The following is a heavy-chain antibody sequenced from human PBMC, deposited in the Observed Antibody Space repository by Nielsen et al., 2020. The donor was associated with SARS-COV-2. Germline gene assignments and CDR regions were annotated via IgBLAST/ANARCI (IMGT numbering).Heavy chain of an antibody. Sequence: GGSLRLSCAASGFTFRSYSMNWVRQAPGKGLEWVSFISDRGSTIYYVDSVKGRFTISRDSAKNSLYLQMNSPRADDTAVYYCARSRALGGITPDYWGQGTLVTVSS. J-gene: IGHJ4*02. CDR1: GFTFRSYS. CDR3: ARSRALGGITPDY. D-gene: IGHD3-16*01. V-gene: IGHV3-48*01. CDR2: ISDRGSTI.